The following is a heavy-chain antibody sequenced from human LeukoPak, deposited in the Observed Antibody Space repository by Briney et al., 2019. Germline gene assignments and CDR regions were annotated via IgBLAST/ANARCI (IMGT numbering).Heavy chain of an antibody. J-gene: IGHJ4*02. Sequence: GGSLRLSCAASGLTFSSYWMHWVRQAPGKGLVWVSHIKSDGSGTTYADFVKGRFTISRDNAKNSLYLQMNSLRAEDTAVYYCARDRYDYVWGSYRYRFDYWGQGTLVTISS. CDR3: ARDRYDYVWGSYRYRFDY. CDR2: IKSDGSGT. CDR1: GLTFSSYW. V-gene: IGHV3-74*01. D-gene: IGHD3-16*02.